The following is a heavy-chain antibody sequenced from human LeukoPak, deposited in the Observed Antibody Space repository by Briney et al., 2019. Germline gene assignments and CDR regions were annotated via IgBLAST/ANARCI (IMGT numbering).Heavy chain of an antibody. CDR1: GFTFSNAW. J-gene: IGHJ4*02. CDR3: ARDLVEMATIEEVY. Sequence: GGSLRLSCAASGFTFSNAWMSWVRQAPGKGLEWVGRIKSKTDGGTTDYAAPVKGRFTISRDDSKNTLYLQMNSLRAEGTAVYYCARDLVEMATIEEVYWGQGTLVTVSS. CDR2: IKSKTDGGTT. V-gene: IGHV3-15*05. D-gene: IGHD5-24*01.